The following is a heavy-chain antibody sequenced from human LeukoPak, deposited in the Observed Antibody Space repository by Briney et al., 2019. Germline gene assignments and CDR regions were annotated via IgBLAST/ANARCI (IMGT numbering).Heavy chain of an antibody. Sequence: PSETLSLTCTVSGGSINSYYWSWIRQPPRKGLEWMGYIHYSGSTNYNPSLKSRVTISVDTSKNQFSLKLSSVTAAATAVYYCARHGSTYALRNWGQGTLVTVSS. CDR2: IHYSGST. J-gene: IGHJ4*02. V-gene: IGHV4-59*08. D-gene: IGHD2-2*01. CDR3: ARHGSTYALRN. CDR1: GGSINSYY.